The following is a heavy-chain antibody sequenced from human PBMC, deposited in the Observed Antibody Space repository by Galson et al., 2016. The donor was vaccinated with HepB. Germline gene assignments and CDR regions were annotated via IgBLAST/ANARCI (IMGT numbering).Heavy chain of an antibody. CDR2: ITSDGSTT. D-gene: IGHD1-26*01. CDR1: GFPFSSYS. V-gene: IGHV3-74*01. J-gene: IGHJ4*02. CDR3: VRRREKDY. Sequence: SLRLSCAASGFPFSSYSMHWVRQAPGKGLVWVSRITSDGSTTTYADSVKGRFTISRDNTKNTLYLQMNSLRAEDTGVYYCVRRREKDYWGQGTLVTVSS.